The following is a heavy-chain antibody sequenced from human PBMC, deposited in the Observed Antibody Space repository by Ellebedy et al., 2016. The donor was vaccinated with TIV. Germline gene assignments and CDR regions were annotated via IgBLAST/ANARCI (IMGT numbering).Heavy chain of an antibody. J-gene: IGHJ6*02. CDR3: ARDRRYSRDYYGMDV. D-gene: IGHD5-18*01. CDR1: GFTFSSYW. Sequence: GGSLRLSXAASGFTFSSYWMSWVRQAPGKGLEWVANIKQDGSEKYYVDSVKGRFTISRDNAKNSLYLQMNSLRAEDTAVYYCARDRRYSRDYYGMDVWGQGTTVTVSS. V-gene: IGHV3-7*01. CDR2: IKQDGSEK.